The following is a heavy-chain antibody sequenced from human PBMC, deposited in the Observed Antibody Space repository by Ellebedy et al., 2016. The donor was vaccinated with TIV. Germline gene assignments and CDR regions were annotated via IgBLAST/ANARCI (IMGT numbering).Heavy chain of an antibody. CDR1: GASISDYY. CDR3: ARRLHHSSGQGSWFDP. Sequence: SETLSLXXTVSGASISDYYWYWMRQPPGNGLEWMGYFHYSGSPYYNPSLKSRVSMSQDTSENKVSLKLSSVTAADTAVYYCARRLHHSSGQGSWFDPWGQGTLVTVSS. J-gene: IGHJ5*02. D-gene: IGHD3-22*01. V-gene: IGHV4-59*08. CDR2: FHYSGSP.